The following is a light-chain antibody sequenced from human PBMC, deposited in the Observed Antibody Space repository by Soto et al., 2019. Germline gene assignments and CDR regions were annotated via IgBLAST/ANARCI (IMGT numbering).Light chain of an antibody. J-gene: IGKJ4*01. CDR3: QQFNSYPRT. CDR2: DAS. Sequence: AIQLTQSPASLSASVGDRVTITCRASQGISSALAWYQQKPGKPPKLLIYDASTLESGVPSRFSGSGSGTEFTLTISRLQTEDFATYSRQQFNSYPRTFGGGTKVEIK. V-gene: IGKV1-13*02. CDR1: QGISSA.